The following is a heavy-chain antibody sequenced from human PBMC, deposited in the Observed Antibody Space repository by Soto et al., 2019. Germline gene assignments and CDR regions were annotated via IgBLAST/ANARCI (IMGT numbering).Heavy chain of an antibody. Sequence: GGSLRLSCAASGFTFSSYAMSWVRQAPGKGLEWVSAISGSGGSTYYADSVKGRFTISRDNSKNTLYLQMNSLRAEDTAVYHCAKRRDDNSGSFDYWGQGTLVTVSS. CDR3: AKRRDDNSGSFDY. D-gene: IGHD3-22*01. CDR1: GFTFSSYA. J-gene: IGHJ4*02. CDR2: ISGSGGST. V-gene: IGHV3-23*01.